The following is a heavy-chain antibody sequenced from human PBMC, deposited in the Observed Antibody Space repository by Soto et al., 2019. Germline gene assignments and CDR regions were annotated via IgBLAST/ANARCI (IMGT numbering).Heavy chain of an antibody. D-gene: IGHD6-13*01. CDR2: IYWNDDK. V-gene: IGHV2-5*01. CDR3: AHGGSWYTPPHYYYGMDV. J-gene: IGHJ6*02. CDR1: GFSLSTSGVG. Sequence: QITLKESGPTLVKPTQTLTLTCTFSGFSLSTSGVGVGWIRQPPGKALEWLALIYWNDDKRYSPSLKSRLTITKDTSKNPVVLTMTNMEPVDTATYYCAHGGSWYTPPHYYYGMDVWGQGTTVPVSS.